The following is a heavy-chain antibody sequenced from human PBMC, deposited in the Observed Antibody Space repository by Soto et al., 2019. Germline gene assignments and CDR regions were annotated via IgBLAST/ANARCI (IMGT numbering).Heavy chain of an antibody. CDR3: AKDETRYGGYVYEN. D-gene: IGHD5-12*01. CDR2: ISWDGGST. Sequence: GGSLRLSCAASGFTFDDYTMHWVRQAPGKGLEWVSLISWDGGSTYYADSVKGRFTISRDNSKNSLYLQMNSLRTEDTALYYCAKDETRYGGYVYENWGQGTLVTVSS. CDR1: GFTFDDYT. J-gene: IGHJ4*02. V-gene: IGHV3-43*01.